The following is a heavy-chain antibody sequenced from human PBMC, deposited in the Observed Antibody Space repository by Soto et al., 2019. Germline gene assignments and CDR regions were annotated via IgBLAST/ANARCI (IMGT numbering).Heavy chain of an antibody. CDR1: GGSIGSYY. CDR3: ARSYPPYFVVDV. D-gene: IGHD6-6*01. J-gene: IGHJ6*02. CDR2: IYHSGST. Sequence: SKTLSLTCTVSGGSIGSYYWSWIRQPPGKGLEWIGYIYHSGSTNYNPSLKSRVTISVDTSKNQFSLKLSSVTAADTAVYYCARSYPPYFVVDVRCQATTGT. V-gene: IGHV4-59*08.